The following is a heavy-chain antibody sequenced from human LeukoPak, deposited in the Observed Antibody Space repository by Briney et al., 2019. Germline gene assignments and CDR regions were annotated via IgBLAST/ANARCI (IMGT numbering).Heavy chain of an antibody. CDR2: IIPIFGTA. Sequence: ASVKVSCKASGGTFSSYAISWVRQAPGQGLEWMRGIIPIFGTANYAQKFQGRVTITADKSTSTAYMELSSLRSEDTAVYYCARGVVAATFSLDYWGQGTLVTVSS. V-gene: IGHV1-69*06. CDR1: GGTFSSYA. D-gene: IGHD2-15*01. CDR3: ARGVVAATFSLDY. J-gene: IGHJ4*02.